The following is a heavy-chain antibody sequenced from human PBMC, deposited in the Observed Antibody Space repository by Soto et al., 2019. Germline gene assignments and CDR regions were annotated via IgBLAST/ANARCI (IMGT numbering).Heavy chain of an antibody. Sequence: SVKVSCKASGGTFSSYAISWVRQAPGQGLEWMGGIIPIFGTANYAQKFQGRVTITADESTSTAYMELRSLRSDDTAVYYCARDLHFYGELGDSNYWGQGTLVTVSS. CDR2: IIPIFGTA. CDR3: ARDLHFYGELGDSNY. CDR1: GGTFSSYA. V-gene: IGHV1-69*13. J-gene: IGHJ4*02. D-gene: IGHD4-17*01.